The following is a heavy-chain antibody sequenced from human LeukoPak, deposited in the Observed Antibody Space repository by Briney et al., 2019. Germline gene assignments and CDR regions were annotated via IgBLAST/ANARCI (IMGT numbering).Heavy chain of an antibody. Sequence: GESLMISCKGSGYSFTSFWIAWVRQMPGKGLEWMGSTPPGDSDPKYSPSFQGQVTISADNSISTAYLHWSSLKASDTAMYYCAKIHSYRFDFWGPENLVSVSS. V-gene: IGHV5-51*01. CDR2: TPPGDSDP. J-gene: IGHJ4*02. CDR1: GYSFTSFW. CDR3: AKIHSYRFDF. D-gene: IGHD3-10*01.